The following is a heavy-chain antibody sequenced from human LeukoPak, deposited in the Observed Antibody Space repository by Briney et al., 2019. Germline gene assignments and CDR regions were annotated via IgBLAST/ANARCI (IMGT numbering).Heavy chain of an antibody. D-gene: IGHD6-19*01. Sequence: SETLSLTCTVFGGSISTYYWSWIRQPPGKGLEWIGYIHYSGSTNYNASLKSRVTISVDTSKNQFSLKLSSVTAADTAVYYCARLIAVAGTPYYFDYWGQGTLVTVSS. CDR2: IHYSGST. CDR1: GGSISTYY. CDR3: ARLIAVAGTPYYFDY. V-gene: IGHV4-59*08. J-gene: IGHJ4*02.